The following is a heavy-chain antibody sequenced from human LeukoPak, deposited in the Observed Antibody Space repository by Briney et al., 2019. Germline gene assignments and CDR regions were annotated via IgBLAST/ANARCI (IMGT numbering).Heavy chain of an antibody. J-gene: IGHJ4*02. D-gene: IGHD3-10*01. V-gene: IGHV4-39*01. CDR3: ARHESRMVRGVIRN. Sequence: PSETLSLTCTVSGGSISSSSYYWGWIRQPPGEGLEWIGSIYYSGSTYYNPSLKSRVTISVDTSKNQFSLKLSSVTAADTAVYYCARHESRMVRGVIRNWGQGTLVTVSS. CDR1: GGSISSSSYY. CDR2: IYYSGST.